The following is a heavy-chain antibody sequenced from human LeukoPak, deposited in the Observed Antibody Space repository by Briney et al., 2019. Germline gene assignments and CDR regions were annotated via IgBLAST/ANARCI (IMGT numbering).Heavy chain of an antibody. J-gene: IGHJ5*02. CDR1: GFTFTNYA. CDR2: VTGPGDTT. D-gene: IGHD3-16*01. V-gene: IGHV3-23*01. Sequence: PGGSLRLSCATSGFTFTNYAMNWVRQAPGKGLEWVSAVTGPGDTTYYADSVKGRFFMSREDSKTTVYLQMNSLRAEDTAIYYCAKGADIDLWGQGTLVTVSS. CDR3: AKGADIDL.